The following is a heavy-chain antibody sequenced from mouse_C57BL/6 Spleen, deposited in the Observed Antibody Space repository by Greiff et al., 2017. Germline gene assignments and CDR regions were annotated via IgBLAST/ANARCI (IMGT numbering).Heavy chain of an antibody. Sequence: QVHVKQPGAELVKPGASVKMSCKASGYTFTSYWITWVKQRPGQGLEWIGDIYPGSGSTNYNEKFKSKATLTVDTSSSTAYMQLSSLTSEDSAVYYCARVYGNYDAMDYWGQGTSVTVSS. V-gene: IGHV1-55*01. D-gene: IGHD2-1*01. CDR3: ARVYGNYDAMDY. CDR2: IYPGSGST. CDR1: GYTFTSYW. J-gene: IGHJ4*01.